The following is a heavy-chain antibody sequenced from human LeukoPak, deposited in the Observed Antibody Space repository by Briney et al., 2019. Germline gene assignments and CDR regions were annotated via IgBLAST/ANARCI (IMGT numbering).Heavy chain of an antibody. J-gene: IGHJ4*02. CDR3: ARHPYHEDITGYYYFDD. Sequence: SETLSLTCTVSGGSISSSSYYWGWIRQPPGKGLEWIGSIYYSGSTYYNPSLKSRVTISVDTSKNQFSLKLSSVTAADTAVYYCARHPYHEDITGYYYFDDSGQGNLLTVSS. V-gene: IGHV4-39*01. CDR2: IYYSGST. CDR1: GGSISSSSYY. D-gene: IGHD2-15*01.